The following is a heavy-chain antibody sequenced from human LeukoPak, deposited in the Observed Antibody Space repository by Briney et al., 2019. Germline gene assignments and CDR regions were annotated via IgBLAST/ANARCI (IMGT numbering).Heavy chain of an antibody. CDR2: IIPILGIA. D-gene: IGHD2-8*02. CDR3: ARIAGGAYPKGSYYMDV. Sequence: SVKVSCKASGGTFSSYAISWVRQAPGQGLEWMGRIIPILGIANYAQKFQGRVTITADKSTSTAYMELSSLRSEDTAVYYCARIAGGAYPKGSYYMDVWGQRDHGHRLL. CDR1: GGTFSSYA. J-gene: IGHJ6*03. V-gene: IGHV1-69*04.